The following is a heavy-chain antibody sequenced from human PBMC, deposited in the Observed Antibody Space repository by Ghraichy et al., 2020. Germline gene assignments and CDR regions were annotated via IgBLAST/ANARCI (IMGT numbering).Heavy chain of an antibody. J-gene: IGHJ4*02. V-gene: IGHV1-2*06. CDR2: INPNSGGT. CDR1: GYTFTGYY. CDR3: ARDSGYIWGSYRPQPFDY. Sequence: ASVKVSCKASGYTFTGYYMHWVRQAPGQGLEWMGRINPNSGGTNYAQKFQGRVTMTRDTSISTAYMELSRLRSDDTAVYYCARDSGYIWGSYRPQPFDYWGQGTLVTVSS. D-gene: IGHD3-16*02.